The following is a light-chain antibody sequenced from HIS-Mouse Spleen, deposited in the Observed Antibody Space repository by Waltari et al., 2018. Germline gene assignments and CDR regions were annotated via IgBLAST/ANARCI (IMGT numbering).Light chain of an antibody. CDR2: SNN. V-gene: IGLV1-44*01. CDR1: SPNIGSNT. J-gene: IGLJ2*01. Sequence: HSVLTQPPSASGTPGQRATISCSGSSPNIGSNTVNWYQQLPGTAPKLLIYSNNQRPSGVPDRFSGSKSGTSASLAISGLQSEDEADYYCAAWDDSLNAVVFGGGTKLTVL. CDR3: AAWDDSLNAVV.